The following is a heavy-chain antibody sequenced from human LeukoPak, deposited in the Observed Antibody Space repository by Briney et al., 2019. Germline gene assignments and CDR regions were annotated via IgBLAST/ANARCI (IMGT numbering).Heavy chain of an antibody. CDR1: GGTFSSYA. CDR2: IIPILGIA. D-gene: IGHD6-6*01. V-gene: IGHV1-69*04. Sequence: SVKVSCKASGGTFSSYAISWVRQAPGQGLEWMGRIIPILGIANYAQKFQGRVTITADKSTSTAYMELGSLRSEDTAVYYCASATEYSSSSYYYYYYGMDVWGQGTTVTVSS. J-gene: IGHJ6*02. CDR3: ASATEYSSSSYYYYYYGMDV.